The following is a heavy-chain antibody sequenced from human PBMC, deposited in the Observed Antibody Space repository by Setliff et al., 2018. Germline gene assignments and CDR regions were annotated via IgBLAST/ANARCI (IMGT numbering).Heavy chain of an antibody. CDR3: ARAAGYSSSWYHYYYGMDV. Sequence: SETLSLTCTVSGGSISRSSYNWGWIRQPPGEGLEWIGSIYYSGSTYYNPSLKSRVTISVDTSKNQFSLKLSSVTAADTAVYYCARAAGYSSSWYHYYYGMDVWGQGTTVTVSS. D-gene: IGHD6-13*01. CDR1: GGSISRSSYN. V-gene: IGHV4-39*01. J-gene: IGHJ6*02. CDR2: IYYSGST.